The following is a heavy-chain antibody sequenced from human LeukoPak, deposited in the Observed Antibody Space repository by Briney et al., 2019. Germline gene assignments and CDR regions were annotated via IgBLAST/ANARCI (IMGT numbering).Heavy chain of an antibody. Sequence: GESLKISCKGSGYTFTNYWIAWVRQMPGKGLECMGMIYPGGSDSRYSPSFQGQVTFSADKSISTAYLQWSSLKASDSAMYYCVRESGYSSGWYPYWGQGTLVTVSS. CDR2: IYPGGSDS. CDR1: GYTFTNYW. J-gene: IGHJ4*02. D-gene: IGHD6-19*01. CDR3: VRESGYSSGWYPY. V-gene: IGHV5-51*01.